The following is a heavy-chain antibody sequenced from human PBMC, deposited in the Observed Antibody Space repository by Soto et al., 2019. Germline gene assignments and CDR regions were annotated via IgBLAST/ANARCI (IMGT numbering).Heavy chain of an antibody. CDR2: IIPMFGTA. CDR1: GGTFSTYA. V-gene: IGHV1-69*12. CDR3: ASGIQLWLRRINNGYSG. Sequence: QVQLVQSGAEVKKPESSVKVSCKAPGGTFSTYAISWVRQAPGQGLEWMGGIIPMFGTANYAQRFQDRVTNTADESTNTVYMELGSLRSEDTAVYFCASGIQLWLRRINNGYSGWGQGTLVTVSS. D-gene: IGHD5-18*01. J-gene: IGHJ4*02.